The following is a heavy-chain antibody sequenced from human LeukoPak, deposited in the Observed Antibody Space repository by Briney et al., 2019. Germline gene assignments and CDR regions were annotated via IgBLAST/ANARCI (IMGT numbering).Heavy chain of an antibody. J-gene: IGHJ4*02. D-gene: IGHD1-7*01. CDR1: GYTLTSYY. CDR2: INPNSGVT. V-gene: IGHV1-2*02. Sequence: ASVKVSCKASGYTLTSYYIHWVRQAPGQGLEWMAWINPNSGVTNYAQKFQGRVTLTRDTPISTVYMEVSRLRSDDTAVYYCARALMTTGTLGDYWGQGTLVTVSS. CDR3: ARALMTTGTLGDY.